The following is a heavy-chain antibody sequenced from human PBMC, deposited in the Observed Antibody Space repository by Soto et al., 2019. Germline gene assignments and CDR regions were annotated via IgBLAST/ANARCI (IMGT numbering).Heavy chain of an antibody. D-gene: IGHD6-19*01. CDR1: GFTFSSYS. J-gene: IGHJ4*02. Sequence: EVQLVESGGGLVKPGGSLRLSCAASGFTFSSYSMNWVRQAPGKGLERVSSISSSSSYIYYSDTVKGRFTISRDNAKNSLYLQMNSLRAEDTAVYYCASDLRAGIAVAGVGDYWGQGTLVTVSS. CDR2: ISSSSSYI. V-gene: IGHV3-21*01. CDR3: ASDLRAGIAVAGVGDY.